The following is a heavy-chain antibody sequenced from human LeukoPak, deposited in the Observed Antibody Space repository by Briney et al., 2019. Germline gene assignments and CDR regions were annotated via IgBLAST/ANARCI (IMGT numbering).Heavy chain of an antibody. J-gene: IGHJ4*02. CDR3: AKANSAYYYDSSGYYYDC. V-gene: IGHV3-30*18. CDR1: GFTFSSYG. Sequence: GRSLRLSCAASGFTFSSYGMHWVRQAPGKGLEWVAVISYDGSNKYYADSVKGRFTISRDNSKNTLYLQMNSLRAEDTAVYYCAKANSAYYYDSSGYYYDCWGQGTLVTVSS. CDR2: ISYDGSNK. D-gene: IGHD3-22*01.